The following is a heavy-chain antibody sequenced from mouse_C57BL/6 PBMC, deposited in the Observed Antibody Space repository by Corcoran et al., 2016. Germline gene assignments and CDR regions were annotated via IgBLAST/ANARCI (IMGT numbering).Heavy chain of an antibody. CDR2: INPNNGGT. CDR1: GYTFTDYY. Sequence: EVRLQQSGPELVKPGASVKISCKASGYTFTDYYMNWVKQSHGKSLEWIGDINPNNGGTSYNQKFKGKATLTVDKSSSTAYMELRSLTSEDSAVYYCARGGVFYFDYWGQGTTLTVSS. J-gene: IGHJ2*01. CDR3: ARGGVFYFDY. V-gene: IGHV1-26*01.